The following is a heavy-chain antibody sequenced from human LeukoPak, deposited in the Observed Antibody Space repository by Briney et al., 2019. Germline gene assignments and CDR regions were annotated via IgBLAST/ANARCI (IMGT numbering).Heavy chain of an antibody. CDR2: IYYSGST. J-gene: IGHJ3*01. V-gene: IGHV4-59*08. D-gene: IGHD3-3*01. CDR3: ARRGLGDAFDV. Sequence: PSETLSLTCTVSGVSINGYYWTWVRQPPGKGLEWVGYIYYSGSTNYNPSLKSRVTLSVHTSKNQFSLRLRCVTAADTAMYYCARRGLGDAFDVWGQGTMVTVSS. CDR1: GVSINGYY.